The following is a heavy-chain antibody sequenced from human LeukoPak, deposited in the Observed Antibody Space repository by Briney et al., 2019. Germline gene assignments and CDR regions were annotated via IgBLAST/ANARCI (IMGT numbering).Heavy chain of an antibody. J-gene: IGHJ4*02. Sequence: SVTVSCKASGGTFSSYAISWVRQAPGQGLEWMGGIIPIFGTANYAQKFQGRVTITADESTSTAYMELSSLRSEDTAVYYCARHEPPLGALDSGSYWFPKGVPFDYWGQGTLVTVSS. V-gene: IGHV1-69*13. D-gene: IGHD1-26*01. CDR2: IIPIFGTA. CDR1: GGTFSSYA. CDR3: ARHEPPLGALDSGSYWFPKGVPFDY.